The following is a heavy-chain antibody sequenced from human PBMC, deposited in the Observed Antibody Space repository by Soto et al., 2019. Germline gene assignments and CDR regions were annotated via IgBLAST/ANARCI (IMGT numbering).Heavy chain of an antibody. V-gene: IGHV3-30-3*01. CDR1: GFTFSSYA. J-gene: IGHJ4*02. Sequence: PGGSLRLSCAASGFTFSSYAMHWVRQAPGKGLEWVAVISYDGSNKYYADSVKGRFTISRDNSKNTLYLQMNSLRAGDTAVYYCARDLGYGGFDYWGQGTLVTVSS. CDR3: ARDLGYGGFDY. CDR2: ISYDGSNK. D-gene: IGHD4-17*01.